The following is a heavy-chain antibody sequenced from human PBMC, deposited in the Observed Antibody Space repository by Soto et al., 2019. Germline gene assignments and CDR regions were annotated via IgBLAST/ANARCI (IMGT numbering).Heavy chain of an antibody. V-gene: IGHV3-23*01. CDR2: ISGSGDSK. J-gene: IGHJ4*02. Sequence: EVQLLESGGGLVQPGGSLRLSCAASGFTFSSYAMRWVRQAPGKGLEWVSAISGSGDSKYYADSVKDRFTISTYNPKNPLYVQMNSLRDEDTAVYYCARRGSGSYYDYWGQGTLVTVSS. CDR1: GFTFSSYA. CDR3: ARRGSGSYYDY. D-gene: IGHD1-26*01.